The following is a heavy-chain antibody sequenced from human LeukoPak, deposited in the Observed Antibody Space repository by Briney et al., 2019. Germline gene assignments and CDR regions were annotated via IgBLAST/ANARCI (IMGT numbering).Heavy chain of an antibody. V-gene: IGHV4-34*01. J-gene: IGHJ4*02. D-gene: IGHD6-19*01. CDR2: INHSGST. CDR1: GGSFSGYY. CDR3: ARGWYSSGWLHKPRLFDY. Sequence: SETLSLTCAVYGGSFSGYYWSWIRQPPGQGLEWIGEINHSGSTNYNPSLKSRVTISVDTSKNQFSLKLSSVTAADTAVYYCARGWYSSGWLHKPRLFDYWGQGTLVTVSS.